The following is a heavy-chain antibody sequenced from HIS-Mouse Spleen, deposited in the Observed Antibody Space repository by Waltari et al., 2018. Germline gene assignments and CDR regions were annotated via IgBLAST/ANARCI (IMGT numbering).Heavy chain of an antibody. Sequence: QVQLVESGGGVVQPGRSLRLSCAASGFTFSSYAMHWVRQAPGKGLGWVAVISYDGSNKSYADSVKGRFTISRDNSKNTLYLQMNSLRAEDTAVYYCARDHSGWYFDYWGQGTLVTVSS. CDR3: ARDHSGWYFDY. CDR2: ISYDGSNK. J-gene: IGHJ4*02. V-gene: IGHV3-30-3*01. CDR1: GFTFSSYA. D-gene: IGHD6-19*01.